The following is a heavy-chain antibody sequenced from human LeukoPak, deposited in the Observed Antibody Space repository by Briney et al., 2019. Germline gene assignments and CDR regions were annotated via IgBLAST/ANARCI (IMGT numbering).Heavy chain of an antibody. CDR3: AKASTIFRFDY. J-gene: IGHJ4*02. CDR2: ISGSGGAS. V-gene: IGHV3-23*01. Sequence: GGSLRLSCAASGFTFSSYAMSWVRQAPGKGLEWVSSISGSGGASYYADSVKGRLTISRDNSKNTLYLQMNSLRAEDTAIYYCAKASTIFRFDYWGQGTLVTVSS. D-gene: IGHD3-3*01. CDR1: GFTFSSYA.